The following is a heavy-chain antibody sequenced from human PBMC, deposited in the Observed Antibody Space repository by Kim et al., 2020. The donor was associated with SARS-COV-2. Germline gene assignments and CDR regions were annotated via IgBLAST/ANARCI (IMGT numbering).Heavy chain of an antibody. Sequence: SETLSLTCTVSGATFTGHYWSWIRQPPGKGMEWIGYIFHTGITKYNPSLKSRITMSVDTSKQQFSLKLNFTTAADTAVYFCARGNGWYLPWGQGTLVTVSS. CDR2: IFHTGIT. V-gene: IGHV4-59*11. CDR1: GATFTGHY. CDR3: ARGNGWYLP. J-gene: IGHJ5*02. D-gene: IGHD6-19*01.